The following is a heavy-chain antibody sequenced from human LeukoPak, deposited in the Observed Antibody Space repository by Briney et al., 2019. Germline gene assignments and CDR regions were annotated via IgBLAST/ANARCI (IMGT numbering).Heavy chain of an antibody. J-gene: IGHJ4*02. CDR3: ARTTTYYYDSSGYYPDY. CDR2: IIPIFGTA. CDR1: VGTFIIYA. Sequence: SVTVSCKASVGTFIIYAISWVRQAPGQGLEWMGGIIPIFGTANYAQKFQGRVTITADESTSTAYMELSSLRSEDTAVYYCARTTTYYYDSSGYYPDYWGQGTLVTVSS. D-gene: IGHD3-22*01. V-gene: IGHV1-69*13.